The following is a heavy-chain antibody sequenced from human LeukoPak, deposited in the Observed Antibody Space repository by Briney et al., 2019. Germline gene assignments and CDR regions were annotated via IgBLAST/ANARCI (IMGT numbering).Heavy chain of an antibody. J-gene: IGHJ6*02. V-gene: IGHV3-23*01. Sequence: GGSLRLSCAASGFTFSSYAMSWVRQAPGKGLEWVSGISGNGGSTYYADSVKGRFTISRDNSKNTLYLQMNSLRAEDTAVYYCARDLNREYYDFWSGYSDYYYGMDVWGQGTTVTVSS. CDR1: GFTFSSYA. D-gene: IGHD3-3*01. CDR3: ARDLNREYYDFWSGYSDYYYGMDV. CDR2: ISGNGGST.